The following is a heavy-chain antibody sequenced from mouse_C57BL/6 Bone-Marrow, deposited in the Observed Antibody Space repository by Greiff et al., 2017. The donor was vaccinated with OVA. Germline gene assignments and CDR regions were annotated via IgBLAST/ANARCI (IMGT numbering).Heavy chain of an antibody. D-gene: IGHD2-10*02. CDR3: TPLGGFAY. CDR1: GFNIKDDY. J-gene: IGHJ3*01. Sequence: EVQLQQSGAELVRLGASVKLSCTASGFNIKDDYMHWVKQRPEQGLEWIGWIDPENGDTEYASKFQGKATITADTSSNTAYLQLSSLTSEDTAVYYCTPLGGFAYWGQGTLVTVSA. V-gene: IGHV14-4*01. CDR2: IDPENGDT.